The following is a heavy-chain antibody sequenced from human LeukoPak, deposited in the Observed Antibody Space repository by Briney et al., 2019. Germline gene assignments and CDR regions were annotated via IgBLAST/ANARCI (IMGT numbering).Heavy chain of an antibody. V-gene: IGHV1-2*02. CDR3: ARGIAAAYLVDY. J-gene: IGHJ4*02. D-gene: IGHD6-13*01. Sequence: ASVTVSCKASGYTFTRYYMHWVRQAPGQGREGMGWINPNSGGTNYAQKFQGRVTMTRDTSISTAYMELSRLRSDDTAVYYCARGIAAAYLVDYCGQGTLVTVAS. CDR2: INPNSGGT. CDR1: GYTFTRYY.